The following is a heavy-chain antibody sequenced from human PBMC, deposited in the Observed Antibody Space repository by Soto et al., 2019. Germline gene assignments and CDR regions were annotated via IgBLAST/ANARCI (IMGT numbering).Heavy chain of an antibody. J-gene: IGHJ4*02. CDR1: GDSISGDTYF. CDR2: MFYRGST. D-gene: IGHD3-10*01. V-gene: IGHV4-39*01. Sequence: SETLSLTCTVSGDSISGDTYFWGWIRQPPGKGLEWIGNMFYRGSTYSNPSLKSRVSVVVDTFKNQFSLKLSSMSSPDTAVYYRARHVREFSATGSYDFFDYWRQGILVTVSS. CDR3: ARHVREFSATGSYDFFDY.